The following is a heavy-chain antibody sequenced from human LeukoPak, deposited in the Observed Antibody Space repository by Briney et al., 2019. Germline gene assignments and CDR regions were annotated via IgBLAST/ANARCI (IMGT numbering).Heavy chain of an antibody. CDR3: ARDRSGYSGYDYWDY. J-gene: IGHJ4*02. CDR1: GGTFSSYA. CDR2: LFPILGIA. Sequence: GASVKVSCKASGGTFSSYAISWVRQAPGQGLEWMGKLFPILGIANYAQKFQGRGTITADKSTRTACIGLRTVRYEGTGAYYSARDRSGYSGYDYWDYWGEGTLVTV. V-gene: IGHV1-69*04. D-gene: IGHD5-12*01.